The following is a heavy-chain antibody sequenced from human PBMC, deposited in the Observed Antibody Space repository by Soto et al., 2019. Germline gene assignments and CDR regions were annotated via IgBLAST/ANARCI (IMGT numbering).Heavy chain of an antibody. CDR1: GYTFTSYY. CDR3: ALIAAAATGGDY. V-gene: IGHV1-46*01. CDR2: INPSGGST. Sequence: QVQLVQSGAEVKKPGASVKVSCKASGYTFTSYYMHWGRQAPGQGLEWMGIINPSGGSTSYAQKFKGRVTMTRDTSTSTVYMELSSLRSEDTAVYYCALIAAAATGGDYWGQGTLVTVSS. D-gene: IGHD6-13*01. J-gene: IGHJ4*02.